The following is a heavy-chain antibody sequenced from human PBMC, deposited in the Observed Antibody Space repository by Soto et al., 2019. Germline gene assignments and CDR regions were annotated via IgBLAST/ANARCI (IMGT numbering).Heavy chain of an antibody. CDR1: GFTFSSYA. Sequence: GGSLRLSCAASGFTFSSYAMSWVRQAPGKGLEWVSAISGSGGSTYYADSVKGRFTISRDNSKNTLYLQMNSLRAEDTAVYYCAKDAGKFSGGYYNGDFDYWGQGTLVTVSS. V-gene: IGHV3-23*01. J-gene: IGHJ4*02. CDR2: ISGSGGST. D-gene: IGHD3-10*01. CDR3: AKDAGKFSGGYYNGDFDY.